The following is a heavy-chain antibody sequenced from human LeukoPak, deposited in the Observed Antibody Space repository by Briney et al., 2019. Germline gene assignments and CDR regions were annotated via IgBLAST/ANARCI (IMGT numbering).Heavy chain of an antibody. Sequence: SETLSLTCTVSGGSISSDGYYWSWIRQHPGKGLEWIGAIYYTGSTYYNPSLKSRVTLSVDTSKNQFSLKLSSVTAADTAVYYCAREGTSGTHLNWFDPWGQGTLVTVSS. V-gene: IGHV4-61*08. CDR2: IYYTGST. CDR3: AREGTSGTHLNWFDP. CDR1: GGSISSDGYY. D-gene: IGHD1-1*01. J-gene: IGHJ5*02.